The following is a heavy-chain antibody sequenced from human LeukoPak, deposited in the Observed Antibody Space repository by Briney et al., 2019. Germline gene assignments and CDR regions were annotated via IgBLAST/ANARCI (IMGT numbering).Heavy chain of an antibody. V-gene: IGHV1-46*01. CDR1: GYTFTSYY. Sequence: ASVKVSCKASGYTFTSYYMHWVRQAPGQGLEWIGIINPSGGSTSYAQKFQGRVTMTRDTSTSTVYMELSSLRSEDTVVYYCATTREQSSGWYYFDYWGQGTLVTVSS. CDR3: ATTREQSSGWYYFDY. D-gene: IGHD6-19*01. CDR2: INPSGGST. J-gene: IGHJ4*02.